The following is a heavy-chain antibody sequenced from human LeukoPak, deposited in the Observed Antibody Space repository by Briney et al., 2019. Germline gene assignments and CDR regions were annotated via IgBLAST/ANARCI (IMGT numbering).Heavy chain of an antibody. CDR3: ARVDVIAVAGSTDFDY. CDR2: ISAYNGNT. CDR1: GYTFTSYD. Sequence: ASVKVSCKASGYTFTSYDINWVRQAPGQGLEWMGWISAYNGNTNYAQKLQGRVTMTTDTSTSTAYMELRSLRSDDTAVYYCARVDVIAVAGSTDFDYWGQGTLVTVSS. D-gene: IGHD6-19*01. J-gene: IGHJ4*02. V-gene: IGHV1-18*01.